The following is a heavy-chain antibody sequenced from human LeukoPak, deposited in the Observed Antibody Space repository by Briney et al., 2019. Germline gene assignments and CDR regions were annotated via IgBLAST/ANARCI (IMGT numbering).Heavy chain of an antibody. D-gene: IGHD6-19*01. J-gene: IGHJ4*02. V-gene: IGHV3-66*01. CDR3: ARAAGPSGH. CDR2: IYSGGTT. CDR1: GFVVSGNY. Sequence: PGGSLRLFCAASGFVVSGNYMSWVRQTPGKGLEWISVIYSGGTTYYADSVKGRFTISRDDAGNTLGLQMNSLRVEDTAVYYCARAAGPSGHWGPGTLVIVSS.